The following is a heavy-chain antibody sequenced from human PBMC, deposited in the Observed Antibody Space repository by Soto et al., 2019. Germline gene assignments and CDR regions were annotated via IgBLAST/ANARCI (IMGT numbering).Heavy chain of an antibody. CDR3: ARVPTGGYDWV. CDR2: INSDGSTT. D-gene: IGHD5-12*01. J-gene: IGHJ4*02. CDR1: GFTFSTHW. Sequence: EVQLLESGGGLIQPGGSLRLSCAASGFTFSTHWMHWVRQAPGKGLVWVSRINSDGSTTNYVDSVKGRFTISRDNGKNTVYLQMNSLRAEDTAVYYCARVPTGGYDWVWGQGTLVTVSS. V-gene: IGHV3-74*01.